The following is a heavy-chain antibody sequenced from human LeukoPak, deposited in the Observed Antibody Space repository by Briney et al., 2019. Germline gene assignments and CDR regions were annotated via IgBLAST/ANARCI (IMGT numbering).Heavy chain of an antibody. Sequence: RGSLRLSCAASGFTFSSYSMNWVRQAPGKGLEWVSYISSSSSTIYYADSVKGRFTISRDNAKNSLYLQMNSLRAEDTAVYYCTRVLYSSGWYGDHYWGQGTLVTVSS. CDR1: GFTFSSYS. CDR2: ISSSSSTI. J-gene: IGHJ4*02. D-gene: IGHD6-19*01. CDR3: TRVLYSSGWYGDHY. V-gene: IGHV3-48*01.